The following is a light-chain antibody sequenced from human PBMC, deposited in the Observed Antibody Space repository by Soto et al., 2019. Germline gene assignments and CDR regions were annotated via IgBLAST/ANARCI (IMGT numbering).Light chain of an antibody. CDR1: SSDVGGYNY. J-gene: IGLJ2*01. V-gene: IGLV2-14*03. CDR2: DVS. CDR3: SSFTSRSTLV. Sequence: QAVVTQPASVSGSPGQSIIISCTGSSSDVGGYNYVSWYQQHPGKVPKLMIYDVSNRPSGVSNRFSGSKSGNTASLTISGLQAEDEADYYCSSFTSRSTLVFGGGTKLTVL.